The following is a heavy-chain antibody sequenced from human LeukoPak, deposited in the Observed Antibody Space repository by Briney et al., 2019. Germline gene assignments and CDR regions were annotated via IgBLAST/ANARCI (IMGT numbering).Heavy chain of an antibody. CDR2: MNPNSGNT. J-gene: IGHJ5*02. V-gene: IGHV1-8*01. CDR1: GYTFTSYD. Sequence: ASVKVSCKASGYTFTSYDINWVRQATGQGLEWMGWMNPNSGNTGYAQKFQGRVTMTRNTSISTAYMELSSLRSEDTAVYYCARGPPRIEAAGTNWFDPWGQGTLVTVSS. CDR3: ARGPPRIEAAGTNWFDP. D-gene: IGHD6-13*01.